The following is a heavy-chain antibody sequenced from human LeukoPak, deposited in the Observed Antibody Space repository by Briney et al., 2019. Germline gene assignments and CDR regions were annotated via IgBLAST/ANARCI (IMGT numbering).Heavy chain of an antibody. CDR2: IYYSGTT. CDR3: ARHSYNYYGLDV. V-gene: IGHV4-59*08. Sequence: MSSETLSLTCTVSGGSISPYYWSWIRQPPGKGLEWIGYIYYSGTTNYNPPLKSRVTMSVDTSNNHLSLRLTSVTAADTALYYCARHSYNYYGLDVWGQGTTITVSS. J-gene: IGHJ6*02. CDR1: GGSISPYY.